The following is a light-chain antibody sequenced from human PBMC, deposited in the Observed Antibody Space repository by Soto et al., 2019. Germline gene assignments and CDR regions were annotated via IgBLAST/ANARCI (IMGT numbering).Light chain of an antibody. J-gene: IGKJ1*01. V-gene: IGKV1-12*01. Sequence: DIQMTQSPSTLSGSVGDRVTITCRASQGISSYLAWYQQKPGKAPKLLIYAASSLQSGVPSRFSGSGSGTDFTLTISTLQPEDSATYYCQQANGSPPWTFGQGTKVDIK. CDR3: QQANGSPPWT. CDR2: AAS. CDR1: QGISSY.